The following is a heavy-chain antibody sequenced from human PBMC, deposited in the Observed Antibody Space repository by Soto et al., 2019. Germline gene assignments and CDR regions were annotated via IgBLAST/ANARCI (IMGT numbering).Heavy chain of an antibody. CDR2: ISYDGSST. J-gene: IGHJ4*02. CDR3: ARDRVYYFDY. CDR1: GFTFSSYG. Sequence: GGSLRLSCAASGFTFSSYGMHWVRQAPGKGLEWVAVISYDGSSTTYADSVKGRFTISRDNAKNTLYLQMNSLRAEDTAVYYCARDRVYYFDYSGQGTLVTVSS. V-gene: IGHV3-30*03.